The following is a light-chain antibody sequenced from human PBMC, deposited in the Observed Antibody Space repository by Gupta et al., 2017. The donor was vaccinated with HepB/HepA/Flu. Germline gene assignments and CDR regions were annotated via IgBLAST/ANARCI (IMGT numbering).Light chain of an antibody. Sequence: DIQMTQSPSTLSASVGDRVTITCRASQSISNWLAWYQQKPGKAPKLLIYKASSLESGVPSRFSGSGSGTEFTLTISSLQPDDFATYYCQHYKTCLCSFGQGTKVEIK. V-gene: IGKV1-5*03. CDR3: QHYKTCLCS. CDR1: QSISNW. CDR2: KAS. J-gene: IGKJ2*04.